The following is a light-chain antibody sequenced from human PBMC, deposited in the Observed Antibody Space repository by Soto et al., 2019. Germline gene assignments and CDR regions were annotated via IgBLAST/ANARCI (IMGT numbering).Light chain of an antibody. CDR2: DTN. Sequence: QSVLTQPPSVSGAPGQRVTISCTGSTSNIGSFYHVHWYQQFPGTAPKLLIYDTNNRPSGVPDRVSGSKSGTSASLTITGLQAEDEAYYYCQSYDDSLSGSVFGGGTKLTVL. CDR3: QSYDDSLSGSV. V-gene: IGLV1-40*01. J-gene: IGLJ3*02. CDR1: TSNIGSFYH.